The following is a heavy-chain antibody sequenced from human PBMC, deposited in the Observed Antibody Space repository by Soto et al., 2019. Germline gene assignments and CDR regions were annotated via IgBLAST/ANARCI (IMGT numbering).Heavy chain of an antibody. CDR3: AKGQRCELPFDY. V-gene: IGHV3-23*01. CDR1: GFIFSNYS. J-gene: IGHJ4*02. Sequence: HPGGSLRLSCAASGFIFSNYSMSWVRQAPGKGLEWVSAFSGTTSNTYYAASVKGRFTISRDNSKNTLYLQMNSLKAEDTALYYCAKGQRCELPFDYWGQGALVNVSS. CDR2: FSGTTSNT. D-gene: IGHD3-10*01.